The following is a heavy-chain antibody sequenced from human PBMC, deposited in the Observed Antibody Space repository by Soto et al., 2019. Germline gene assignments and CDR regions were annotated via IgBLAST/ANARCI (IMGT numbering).Heavy chain of an antibody. V-gene: IGHV3-49*03. CDR3: TRFAYGGNYYYYGMDV. CDR1: GFTFGDYA. J-gene: IGHJ6*02. CDR2: IRSKAYGGTT. Sequence: SLRLSCTASGFTFGDYAMSWFRQAPGKGLEWVGFIRSKAYGGTTEYAASVKGRFTISRDDSKSIAYLQMNSLKTEDTAVYYCTRFAYGGNYYYYGMDVWGQGTTVTVSS. D-gene: IGHD4-17*01.